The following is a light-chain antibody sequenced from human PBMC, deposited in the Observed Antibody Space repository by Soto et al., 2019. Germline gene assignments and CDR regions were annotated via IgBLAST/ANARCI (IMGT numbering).Light chain of an antibody. CDR2: AAS. V-gene: IGKV1-39*01. J-gene: IGKJ1*01. CDR3: QQSYSTPQT. Sequence: DIQMTQSPSSLSASVGDRVTITCRASQSISSYLNWYHQKPGKAPKLLIYAASSLQSGVPSRFSGSCSRTDFPLTINSLQAEDFATYYWQQSYSTPQTFGQGTKVEIK. CDR1: QSISSY.